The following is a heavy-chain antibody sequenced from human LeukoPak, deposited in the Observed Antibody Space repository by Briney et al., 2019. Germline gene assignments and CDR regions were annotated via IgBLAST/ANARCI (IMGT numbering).Heavy chain of an antibody. V-gene: IGHV4-4*07. J-gene: IGHJ6*03. Sequence: SETLSLTCTVSGGFINSYYWSWIRQPAGKGPEWIGRVYTSGITNYNPSLKSRITMSVDTSKNQFSLKLTSVTAADTAVYYCARHNGFDRGYYYYMDVWGKGTTVTVSS. CDR1: GGFINSYY. CDR2: VYTSGIT. D-gene: IGHD3-9*01. CDR3: ARHNGFDRGYYYYMDV.